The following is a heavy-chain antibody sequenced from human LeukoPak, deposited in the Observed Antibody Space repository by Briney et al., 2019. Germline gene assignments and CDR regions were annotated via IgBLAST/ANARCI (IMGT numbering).Heavy chain of an antibody. CDR3: ARRHQLAIYGMDV. CDR1: GGSISSSSYY. D-gene: IGHD2-2*01. V-gene: IGHV4-39*01. J-gene: IGHJ6*02. Sequence: NSSETLSLTCTVSGGSISSSSYYWGWIRQPPGKGLEWIGSIYYSGSTYYNPSLKSRVTISVDTPKNQFSLKLSSVTAADTAVYYCARRHQLAIYGMDVWGQGTTVTVSS. CDR2: IYYSGST.